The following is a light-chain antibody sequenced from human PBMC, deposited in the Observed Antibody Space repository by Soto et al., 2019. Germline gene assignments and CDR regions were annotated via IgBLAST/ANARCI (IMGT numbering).Light chain of an antibody. Sequence: EIVLTQSPGTLSLSPGERATVACGASQSVGKNYLAWYQQKVGQAPRLLIHAASSRATGIPDRFSGSGSGTDCTLTINRLEPEDVAVYYCHQYASSPLTVGGGTKVDIK. V-gene: IGKV3-20*01. CDR2: AAS. CDR1: QSVGKNY. J-gene: IGKJ4*01. CDR3: HQYASSPLT.